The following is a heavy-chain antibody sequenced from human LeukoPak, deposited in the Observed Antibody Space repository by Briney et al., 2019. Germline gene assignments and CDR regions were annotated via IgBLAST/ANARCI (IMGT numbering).Heavy chain of an antibody. D-gene: IGHD1-26*01. CDR1: GFTFSSYS. V-gene: IGHV3-48*02. J-gene: IGHJ4*02. Sequence: GGSLRLSCAGSGFTFSSYSMNWVRQAPGKGLGWVSYISGSSSSIYYADSVKGRFTISRDNAKNSLYLQMNSLRDEDTAVYYCAREWDNWGQGTLVTVSS. CDR3: AREWDN. CDR2: ISGSSSSI.